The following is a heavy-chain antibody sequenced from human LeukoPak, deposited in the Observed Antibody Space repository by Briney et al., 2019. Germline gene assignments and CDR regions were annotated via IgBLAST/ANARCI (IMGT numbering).Heavy chain of an antibody. V-gene: IGHV1-46*01. D-gene: IGHD3-22*01. CDR1: GYTFTSYY. CDR2: LNPSGGRT. J-gene: IGHJ6*03. CDR3: ARLGPEYYYDSSGDYYYYYMDV. Sequence: GASVKVSCKASGYTFTSYYMHWVRQAPGQGLEWMGILNPSGGRTSYAQKFQGRVTMTRDTSTSTVYMELSSLRSEDTAVYYCARLGPEYYYDSSGDYYYYYMDVWGKGTTVTVSS.